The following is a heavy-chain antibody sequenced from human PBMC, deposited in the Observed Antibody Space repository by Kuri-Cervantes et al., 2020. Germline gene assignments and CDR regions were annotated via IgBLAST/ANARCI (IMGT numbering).Heavy chain of an antibody. Sequence: GGSLRLSCAASGFTVSSNYMSWVRQAPGKGLEWVSVIYSGGSTDYAESVKGRFTISRDNSKKKVYLQMNSLRAEDTAVHYCARGPIYLDWYFDLWGQGTTVTVSS. CDR1: GFTVSSNY. D-gene: IGHD3-9*01. J-gene: IGHJ6*02. CDR3: ARGPIYLDWYFDL. CDR2: IYSGGST. V-gene: IGHV3-66*02.